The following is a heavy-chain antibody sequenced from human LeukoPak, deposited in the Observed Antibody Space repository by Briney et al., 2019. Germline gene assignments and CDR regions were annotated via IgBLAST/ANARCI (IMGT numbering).Heavy chain of an antibody. Sequence: SGTLSLTCAVSGGSISSSNWWSWVRPPPGKGLEWIGEIYHSGSTNYNPSLKSRVTISVGKSKNQFSLKLSSVTAADTAVYYCARGPDYGDYEYFQHWGQGTLVTVSS. V-gene: IGHV4-4*02. J-gene: IGHJ1*01. D-gene: IGHD4-17*01. CDR3: ARGPDYGDYEYFQH. CDR2: IYHSGST. CDR1: GGSISSSNW.